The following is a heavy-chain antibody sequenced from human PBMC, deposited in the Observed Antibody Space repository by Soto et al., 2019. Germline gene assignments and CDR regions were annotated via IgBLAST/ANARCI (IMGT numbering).Heavy chain of an antibody. CDR3: ARGGRYGSGGSCGGVFDY. D-gene: IGHD2-15*01. J-gene: IGHJ4*02. V-gene: IGHV3-72*01. CDR1: GFTFSDHY. CDR2: TRNKANSYTT. Sequence: EVQLVESGGGLVQPGGSLRLSCAASGFTFSDHYMDWVRQAPGKGLEWVGRTRNKANSYTTEYAASVKGRFTISRDDSKNSLYLQMNSLKTEDTAVYYCARGGRYGSGGSCGGVFDYWGQGSLVTVSS.